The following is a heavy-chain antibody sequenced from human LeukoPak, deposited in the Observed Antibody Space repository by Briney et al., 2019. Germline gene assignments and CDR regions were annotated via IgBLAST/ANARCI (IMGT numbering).Heavy chain of an antibody. J-gene: IGHJ6*02. CDR3: AGAGYYDFWSGYYTGMFLYGMDV. Sequence: SETLSLTCAVYGGSFSGYYWSWIRQPPGKGLEWIGEINHSGSANYNPSLKSRVTISVDTSKNQFSLKLSSMTAADTAVYYCAGAGYYDFWSGYYTGMFLYGMDVWGQGTTVTVSS. CDR2: INHSGSA. CDR1: GGSFSGYY. D-gene: IGHD3-3*01. V-gene: IGHV4-34*01.